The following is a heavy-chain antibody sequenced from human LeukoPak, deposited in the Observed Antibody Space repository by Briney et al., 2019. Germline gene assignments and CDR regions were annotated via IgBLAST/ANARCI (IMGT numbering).Heavy chain of an antibody. CDR2: IIPIFGTA. CDR1: GGTFSSYA. J-gene: IGHJ5*02. Sequence: ASVKASCKASGGTFSSYAISWVRQAPGEGLEWMGGIIPIFGTANYAQKFQGRVTITADESTSTAYMELSSLRSEDTAVYYCARERSDSSSVWFDPWGQGTLVTVSS. CDR3: ARERSDSSSVWFDP. D-gene: IGHD6-13*01. V-gene: IGHV1-69*13.